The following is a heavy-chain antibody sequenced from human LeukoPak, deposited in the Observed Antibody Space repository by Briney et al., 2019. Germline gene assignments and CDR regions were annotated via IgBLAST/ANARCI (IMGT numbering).Heavy chain of an antibody. CDR3: ASGRLGYCTNGVCYDAFDI. CDR2: IYSGGST. CDR1: GFTVSSNY. V-gene: IGHV3-53*01. D-gene: IGHD2-8*01. J-gene: IGHJ3*02. Sequence: PGGSLRLSCAASGFTVSSNYMSWVRQAPGKGLEWVSVIYSGGSTNYAESVKGRFTISRDNSKNTLYLQMNSLRAEDTAVYYCASGRLGYCTNGVCYDAFDIWGQGTMVTVSS.